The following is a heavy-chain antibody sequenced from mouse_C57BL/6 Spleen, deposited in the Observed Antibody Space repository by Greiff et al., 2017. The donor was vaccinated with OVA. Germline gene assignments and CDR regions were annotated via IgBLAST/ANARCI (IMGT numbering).Heavy chain of an antibody. J-gene: IGHJ4*01. CDR1: GYSFTGYY. CDR3: AREEGYAMDY. V-gene: IGHV1-42*01. Sequence: VQLKQSGPELVKPGASVKISCKASGYSFTGYYMNWVKQSPEKSLEWIGEINPSTGGTTYNQKFKAKATLTVDKSSSTAYMQLKSLTSEDSAVYYCAREEGYAMDYWGQGTSVTVSS. CDR2: INPSTGGT.